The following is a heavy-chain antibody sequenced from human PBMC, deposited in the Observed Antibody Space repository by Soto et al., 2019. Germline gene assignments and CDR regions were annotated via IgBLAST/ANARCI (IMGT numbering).Heavy chain of an antibody. Sequence: SETLSLLCTVYGGSVSSGSYYWRWIRQPPGKGLEWIGYIYYSGCTNYNPSFKSRVTISVDTSKNQFSLKLSSVTATDTAVYYCARVGGYSGYDSDRNYYYYGMDVWGRGTTVAVSS. J-gene: IGHJ6*02. D-gene: IGHD5-12*01. CDR1: GGSVSSGSYY. CDR2: IYYSGCT. V-gene: IGHV4-61*01. CDR3: ARVGGYSGYDSDRNYYYYGMDV.